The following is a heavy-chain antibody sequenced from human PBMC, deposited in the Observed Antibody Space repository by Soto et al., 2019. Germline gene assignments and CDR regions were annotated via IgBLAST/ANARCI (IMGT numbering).Heavy chain of an antibody. CDR3: AGRYCSSTSCYLFDY. Sequence: QLQLQESGPGLVKPSETLSLTCTVSGGSISSSSYYWGWIRQPPGKGLEWIGSIYYSGSTYYNPSLKSRVTISVDTSKNQFSLKLSSVTAADTAVYYCAGRYCSSTSCYLFDYWGQGTLVTVSS. D-gene: IGHD2-2*01. J-gene: IGHJ4*02. CDR2: IYYSGST. V-gene: IGHV4-39*01. CDR1: GGSISSSSYY.